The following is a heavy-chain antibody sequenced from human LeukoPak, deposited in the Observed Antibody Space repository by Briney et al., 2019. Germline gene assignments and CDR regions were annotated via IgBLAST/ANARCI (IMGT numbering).Heavy chain of an antibody. J-gene: IGHJ6*02. V-gene: IGHV3-23*01. Sequence: GGSLRLSCVASGFTFSDYAMNWVRQAPGKGLEWVSTFKTNSGQVYYAESVRGRFTTSRDNSKNTVYLQMSSLRAEDTALYYCASVYKHGMDVWGQGTTVIVSS. CDR3: ASVYKHGMDV. CDR2: FKTNSGQV. D-gene: IGHD5-24*01. CDR1: GFTFSDYA.